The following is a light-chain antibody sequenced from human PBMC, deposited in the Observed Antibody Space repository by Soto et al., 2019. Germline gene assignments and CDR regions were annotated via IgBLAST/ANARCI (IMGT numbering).Light chain of an antibody. V-gene: IGLV1-47*01. J-gene: IGLJ1*01. CDR2: RDN. Sequence: QAVVTQPPSVSGTPGQRVTISCSGGISNIGTNYVHWFQQLPGTAPKVLSNRDNQRPSGVPDRFSGSKSGTSASLAISGLRSEDEAEYYCAAWDDTVRSYVFGTGTKVTVL. CDR3: AAWDDTVRSYV. CDR1: ISNIGTNY.